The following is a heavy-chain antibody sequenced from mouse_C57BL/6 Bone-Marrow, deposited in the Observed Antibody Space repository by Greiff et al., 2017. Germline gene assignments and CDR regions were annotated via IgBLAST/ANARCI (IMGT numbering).Heavy chain of an antibody. J-gene: IGHJ1*03. CDR2: IHPNSGST. CDR3: ASGGSSCWYFAV. CDR1: GYTFTSYW. Sequence: QVQLQQSGAELVKPGASVKLSCKASGYTFTSYWMHWVKQRPGQGLEWIGMIHPNSGSTNYNKKFKSKATLTVDKSSSTAYMQLSSLTSEDSAVYYWASGGSSCWYFAVWGTGTTVTVSS. D-gene: IGHD1-1*01. V-gene: IGHV1-64*01.